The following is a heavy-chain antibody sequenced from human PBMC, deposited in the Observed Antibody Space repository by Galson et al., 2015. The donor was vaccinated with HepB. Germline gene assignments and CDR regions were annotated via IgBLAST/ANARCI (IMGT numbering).Heavy chain of an antibody. D-gene: IGHD6-13*01. Sequence: SLRLSCAASGFTFSSYAMHWVRQAPGKGLEYVSAISSNGGSTYYADSVKGRFTISRDNSKNTLYLQMSSLRAEDTAVYYCVRQFGYSSSWYGYWGQGTLVTVSS. CDR1: GFTFSSYA. CDR2: ISSNGGST. CDR3: VRQFGYSSSWYGY. J-gene: IGHJ4*02. V-gene: IGHV3-64D*06.